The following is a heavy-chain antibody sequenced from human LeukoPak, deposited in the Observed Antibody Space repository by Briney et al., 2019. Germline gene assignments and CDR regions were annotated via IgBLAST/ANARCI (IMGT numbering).Heavy chain of an antibody. CDR2: ISAYNGNT. Sequence: ASVKVSCKASGYTFTSYGISWVRQAPGQGLEWMGWISAYNGNTNYAQKLQGRVTMTTDTSTSTAYMELRSLRSDDTAVYYCARDLKSYYDSSGYYHAFDIWGQGTMVTVSS. D-gene: IGHD3-22*01. V-gene: IGHV1-18*01. CDR3: ARDLKSYYDSSGYYHAFDI. CDR1: GYTFTSYG. J-gene: IGHJ3*02.